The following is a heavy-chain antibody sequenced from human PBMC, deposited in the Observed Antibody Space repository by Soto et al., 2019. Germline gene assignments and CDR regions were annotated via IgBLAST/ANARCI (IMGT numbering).Heavy chain of an antibody. CDR3: ARDRLHSGGMDV. J-gene: IGHJ6*02. CDR1: GFTFSSYG. Sequence: QVQLVESGGGVVQPGRSLRLSCAASGFTFSSYGMHWVRQAPGKGLGWVAVIWYDGSNKYYADSVKGRFTISRDNYKNTLYLQMTSLRDEDTAVYYCARDRLHSGGMDVWGQGTTVTVSS. V-gene: IGHV3-33*01. D-gene: IGHD6-25*01. CDR2: IWYDGSNK.